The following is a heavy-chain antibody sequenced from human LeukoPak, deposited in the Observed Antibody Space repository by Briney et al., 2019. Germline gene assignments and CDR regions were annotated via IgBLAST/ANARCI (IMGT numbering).Heavy chain of an antibody. D-gene: IGHD1-26*01. Sequence: GGSLRLSCAASGFIFSSYSMNWVRQAPGKGLEWVSSITNSSRYIYYADSVKGRFTISRDNAKNSLYLQMNSLRAEDTAVYYCARDSHLGGFDYWGQGTLVTVSS. J-gene: IGHJ4*02. CDR1: GFIFSSYS. CDR3: ARDSHLGGFDY. CDR2: ITNSSRYI. V-gene: IGHV3-21*01.